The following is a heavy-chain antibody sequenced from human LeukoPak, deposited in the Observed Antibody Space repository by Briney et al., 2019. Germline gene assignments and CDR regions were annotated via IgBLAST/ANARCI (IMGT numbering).Heavy chain of an antibody. V-gene: IGHV1-2*06. D-gene: IGHD3-10*01. CDR1: GYRFSDYY. CDR2: INSNSGGT. Sequence: ASVKVSCKASGYRFSDYYMHWVRQAPGQGLEWMGRINSNSGGTGFAEKFRGRVTMTRDTSISTAYMELSRLRSDDTAVYYCARAYYFGSGSSNSFDSWGQGTLVTVFS. CDR3: ARAYYFGSGSSNSFDS. J-gene: IGHJ4*02.